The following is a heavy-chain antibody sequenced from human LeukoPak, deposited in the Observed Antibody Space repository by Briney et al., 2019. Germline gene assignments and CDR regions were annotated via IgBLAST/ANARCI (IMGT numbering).Heavy chain of an antibody. CDR3: ARDRGTRANYYYYMDV. Sequence: ASVTVSCKASGYTFTSYGISWVRQAPGQGLEWMGWISAYNGNTNYAQKLQGRVTMTTDTSTSTAYMELRSLRSDDTAVYYCARDRGTRANYYYYMDVWGKGTTVTVSS. CDR2: ISAYNGNT. CDR1: GYTFTSYG. D-gene: IGHD3-10*01. J-gene: IGHJ6*03. V-gene: IGHV1-18*01.